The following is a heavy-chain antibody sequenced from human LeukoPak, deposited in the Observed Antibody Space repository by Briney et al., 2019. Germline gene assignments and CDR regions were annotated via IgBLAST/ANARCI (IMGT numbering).Heavy chain of an antibody. J-gene: IGHJ3*02. CDR2: IYSGGST. CDR1: GFTFSSYE. V-gene: IGHV3-53*01. CDR3: ATDYGSRDAFDI. Sequence: GGSLRLSCAASGFTFSSYEMNWVRQAPGKGLEWVSVIYSGGSTYYADSVKGRFTISRDNSKNTLYLQMNSLRAEDTAVYYCATDYGSRDAFDIWGQGTMVTVSS. D-gene: IGHD3-10*01.